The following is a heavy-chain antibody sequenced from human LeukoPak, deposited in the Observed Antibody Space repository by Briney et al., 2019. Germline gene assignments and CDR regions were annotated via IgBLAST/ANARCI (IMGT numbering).Heavy chain of an antibody. J-gene: IGHJ5*02. Sequence: ASVKVSCEASGYTFTSYGISWVRQAPGQGLEWMGWISAYNGNTNYAQKLQGRVTMTTDTSTSTAYMELRSLRSDGTAVYYCARGGPSDYGVFNWFDPWGQGTLVTVSS. CDR1: GYTFTSYG. V-gene: IGHV1-18*01. CDR2: ISAYNGNT. D-gene: IGHD4-17*01. CDR3: ARGGPSDYGVFNWFDP.